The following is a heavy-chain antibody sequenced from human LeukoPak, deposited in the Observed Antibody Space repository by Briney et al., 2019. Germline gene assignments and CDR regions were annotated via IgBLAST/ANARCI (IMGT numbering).Heavy chain of an antibody. D-gene: IGHD3-22*01. J-gene: IGHJ4*02. CDR1: GFTFSSYA. Sequence: PGGPLRLSCAASGFTFSSYAMSWVRQAPGRGLEWVSAISGSGGSTYYADSVKGRFTISRDNSKNALYLQMNSLRAEDTAVYYCAKDRPANYYDSSGYYSDWGQGTLVTVSS. CDR3: AKDRPANYYDSSGYYSD. CDR2: ISGSGGST. V-gene: IGHV3-23*01.